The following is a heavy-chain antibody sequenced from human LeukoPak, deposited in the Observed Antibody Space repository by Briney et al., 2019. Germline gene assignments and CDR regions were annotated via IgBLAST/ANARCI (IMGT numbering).Heavy chain of an antibody. CDR1: GFSFGSEA. J-gene: IGHJ4*02. CDR3: VRGYYAGRGHHFEY. Sequence: GGSLRLSCEVSGFSFGSEAMSWVRQSPARGLEWVASISPGGGTTYYADYVKDRFTISRDNSKNTLYLQMNSLRAEDTAVYYCVRGYYAGRGHHFEYWGQGTLVTVSS. V-gene: IGHV3-23*01. CDR2: ISPGGGTT. D-gene: IGHD3-22*01.